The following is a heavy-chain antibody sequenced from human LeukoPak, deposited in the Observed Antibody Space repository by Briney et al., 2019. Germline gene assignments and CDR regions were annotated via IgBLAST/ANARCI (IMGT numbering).Heavy chain of an antibody. D-gene: IGHD5-24*01. V-gene: IGHV5-51*01. CDR1: GYSFTSYW. CDR3: PRRRDGWFDP. CDR2: IYPGDSDT. J-gene: IGHJ5*02. Sequence: GESLKISCKGSGYSFTSYWIGWVRQMAGKGLEWMGIIYPGDSDTRYSPSFQGQVTISAANSISTVYLQWSSLKASDTAMYYCPRRRDGWFDPWRQGTLVTVSS.